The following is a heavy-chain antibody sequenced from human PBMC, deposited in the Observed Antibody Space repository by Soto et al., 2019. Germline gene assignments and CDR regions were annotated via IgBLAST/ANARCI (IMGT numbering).Heavy chain of an antibody. CDR3: ASRIAAAGAFDY. J-gene: IGHJ4*02. CDR2: ISGSGGST. Sequence: EVQLLESGGGLVQPGGSLRLSCAASGFTFSSYAMSWVRQAPGKGLEWVSAISGSGGSTYYADSVKGWFTISRDNSKNTLYLQMNSLRAEDTAVYYCASRIAAAGAFDYWGQGTLVTVSS. CDR1: GFTFSSYA. V-gene: IGHV3-23*01. D-gene: IGHD6-13*01.